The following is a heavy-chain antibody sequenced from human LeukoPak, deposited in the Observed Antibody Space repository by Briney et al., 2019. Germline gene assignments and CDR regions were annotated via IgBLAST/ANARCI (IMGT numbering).Heavy chain of an antibody. CDR3: ARNELISSNYYYYGMDV. CDR1: GGSISSGGNY. Sequence: KPSQTLSLTCTVSGGSISSGGNYWTWIRQNPGKGLEWIGYINYSGNAYYNPSLKSRVTISVDTPKNQFSLKLSSVTAADTAVYYCARNELISSNYYYYGMDVWGQGTTVTVSS. J-gene: IGHJ6*02. CDR2: INYSGNA. V-gene: IGHV4-31*03.